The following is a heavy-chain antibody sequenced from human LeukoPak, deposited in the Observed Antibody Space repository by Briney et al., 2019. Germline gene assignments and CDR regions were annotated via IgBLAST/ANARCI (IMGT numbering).Heavy chain of an antibody. D-gene: IGHD3-10*01. CDR1: GFTFSSYS. CDR3: ARDGARLLWFGELLPGSNWFDP. CDR2: ISSSSSYI. Sequence: GGSLRLSCAASGFTFSSYSMNWVRQAPGKGLEWVSSISSSSSYIYYADSVKGRFTISRDNAKNSLYLQMNSLRAEDTAVYYCARDGARLLWFGELLPGSNWFDPWGQGTLVTVSS. J-gene: IGHJ5*02. V-gene: IGHV3-21*04.